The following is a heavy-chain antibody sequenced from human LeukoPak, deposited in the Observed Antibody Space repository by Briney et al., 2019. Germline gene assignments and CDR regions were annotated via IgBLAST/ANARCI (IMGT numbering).Heavy chain of an antibody. D-gene: IGHD6-13*01. V-gene: IGHV3-23*01. CDR3: AKTAGIAAAADFDY. CDR1: GFTFSNYG. J-gene: IGHJ4*02. Sequence: PGGSLRLSCAASGFTFSNYGMSWVRQAPGKGLEWVSSISGSGDSTYYADSVKGRFTISRDNSKNTLYLQMNSLRAEDTAVYYCAKTAGIAAAADFDYWGQGTLVTFSS. CDR2: ISGSGDST.